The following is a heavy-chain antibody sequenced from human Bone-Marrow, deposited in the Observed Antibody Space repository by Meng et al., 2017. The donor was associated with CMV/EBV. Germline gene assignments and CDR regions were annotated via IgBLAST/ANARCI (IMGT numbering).Heavy chain of an antibody. CDR1: RGTFSSYA. J-gene: IGHJ6*02. CDR3: ARVWGSRGLDYYYYGMDV. D-gene: IGHD3-10*01. V-gene: IGHV1-69*05. Sequence: SVKVSCRASRGTFSSYAISWVRQAPGLGLEWMGGIIPIFGTANYAQKFQGRVTITTDESTSTAYMELSSLRSEDTAVDYCARVWGSRGLDYYYYGMDVWGQGTTVTVSS. CDR2: IIPIFGTA.